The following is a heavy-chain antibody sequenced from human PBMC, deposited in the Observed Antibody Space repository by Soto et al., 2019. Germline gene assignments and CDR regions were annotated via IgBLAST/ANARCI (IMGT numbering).Heavy chain of an antibody. D-gene: IGHD2-15*01. Sequence: SETLSLTCTVSGGSISSYYWSWIRQPPGKGLEWIGEIYYSGSTNYNPSLKSRVTISVDTSKNQFSLKLSSVTAADTAVYYCAIEIPPRYCSGGSCYSGAFDIWGQGTMVTVSS. V-gene: IGHV4-59*12. CDR1: GGSISSYY. CDR2: IYYSGST. J-gene: IGHJ3*02. CDR3: AIEIPPRYCSGGSCYSGAFDI.